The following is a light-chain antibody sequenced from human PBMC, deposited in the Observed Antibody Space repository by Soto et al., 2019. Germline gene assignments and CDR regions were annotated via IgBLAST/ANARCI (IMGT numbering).Light chain of an antibody. CDR2: GAS. V-gene: IGKV3-15*01. CDR3: QQYNNWPLST. Sequence: EIVLTQSPATLSVSPGERATLSCRASQSVNNNLAWYQQKPGQAPRLLIYGASIRATGIPARFSGSESGTEFTLTISSLQSEDFAVYYCQQYNNWPLSTFGPGNKVDIK. J-gene: IGKJ3*01. CDR1: QSVNNN.